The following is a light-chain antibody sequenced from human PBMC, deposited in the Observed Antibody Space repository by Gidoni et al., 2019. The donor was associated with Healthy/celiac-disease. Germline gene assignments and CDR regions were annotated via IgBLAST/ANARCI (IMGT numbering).Light chain of an antibody. Sequence: DIQMTQSPSTLSASVGDRVTITCRASKSISSWLAWYQQKPGKAPKLLVYDASSLESGVPSRFSGSGSGTEFTLTISSLQPDDFATYYCQQYNSCFTFGPGTKVEIK. J-gene: IGKJ3*01. CDR1: KSISSW. V-gene: IGKV1-5*01. CDR2: DAS. CDR3: QQYNSCFT.